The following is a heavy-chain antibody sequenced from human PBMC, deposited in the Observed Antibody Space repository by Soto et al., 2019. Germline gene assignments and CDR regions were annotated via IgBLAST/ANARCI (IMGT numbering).Heavy chain of an antibody. D-gene: IGHD3-10*01. CDR2: ISDSGST. CDR1: GGSISAYY. V-gene: IGHV4-59*01. Sequence: SETLSLTCTVSGGSISAYYWSWIRQPPGKGLEWIGYISDSGSTNYNPSLKSRVTISVDTSKNQFSLKLSSVTAADTAVYYCASYRDISYYYGSGSYWFDPWGQGTLVTVSS. CDR3: ASYRDISYYYGSGSYWFDP. J-gene: IGHJ5*02.